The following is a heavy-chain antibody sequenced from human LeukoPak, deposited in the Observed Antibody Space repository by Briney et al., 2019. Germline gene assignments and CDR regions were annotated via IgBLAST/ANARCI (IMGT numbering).Heavy chain of an antibody. CDR2: IYYSGST. CDR1: GGSISSGGYS. Sequence: SETLSLTCAVSGGSISSGGYSWSWIRQPPGKGLEWIGYIYYSGSTYYNPSLKSRVTISVDTSKNQFSLKLSSVTAADAAVYYCARGGRHCSGGSCYSRAFDIWGQGTMVTVSS. J-gene: IGHJ3*02. V-gene: IGHV4-30-4*07. D-gene: IGHD2-15*01. CDR3: ARGGRHCSGGSCYSRAFDI.